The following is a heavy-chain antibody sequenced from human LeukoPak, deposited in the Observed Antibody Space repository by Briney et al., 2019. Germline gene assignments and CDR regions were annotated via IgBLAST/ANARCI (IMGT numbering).Heavy chain of an antibody. CDR2: IDTSGTF. Sequence: SETLSLTCTVSGDSISSGNYYWTWIRQPAGKGLEWIGRIDTSGTFKYKSSLKSPVTISADTSKNEFSLKLSSVTAADTAVYYCASGPFDLRYYYYYMDVWGKGTTVTVSS. V-gene: IGHV4-61*02. CDR1: GDSISSGNYY. J-gene: IGHJ6*03. D-gene: IGHD3-9*01. CDR3: ASGPFDLRYYYYYMDV.